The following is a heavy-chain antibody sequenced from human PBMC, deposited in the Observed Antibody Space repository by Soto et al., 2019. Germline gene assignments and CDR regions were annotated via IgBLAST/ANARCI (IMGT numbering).Heavy chain of an antibody. CDR2: INESGST. CDR1: GQSFSGHS. V-gene: IGHV4-34*01. CDR3: ARGSGIVALPGELEDVKYDY. D-gene: IGHD1-1*01. Sequence: QVLLQQWGAGLVKPSETLSLSCAVYGQSFSGHSWAWIRQPPGKGLEWIGEINESGSTYYNPSLKNRVTISTDTSKNQFSLKLSSVSAADTAAYFCARGSGIVALPGELEDVKYDYWGQGTLVNVSS. J-gene: IGHJ4*02.